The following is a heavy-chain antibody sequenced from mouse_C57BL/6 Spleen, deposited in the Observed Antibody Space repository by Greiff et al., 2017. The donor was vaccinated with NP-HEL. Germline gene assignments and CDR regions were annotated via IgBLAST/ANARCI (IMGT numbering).Heavy chain of an antibody. V-gene: IGHV3-6*01. J-gene: IGHJ3*01. CDR3: ARDTARGWFAY. CDR2: ISYDGSN. Sequence: EVKLMESGPGLVKPSQSLSLTCSVTGYSITSGYYWNWIRQFPGNKLEWMGYISYDGSNNYNPSLKNRISITRDTSKNQFFLKLNSVTTEDTATYYCARDTARGWFAYWGQGTLVTVSA. CDR1: GYSITSGYY. D-gene: IGHD1-2*01.